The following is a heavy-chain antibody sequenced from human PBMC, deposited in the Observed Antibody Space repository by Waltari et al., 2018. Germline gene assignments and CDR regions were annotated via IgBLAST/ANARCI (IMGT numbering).Heavy chain of an antibody. CDR3: ARGGFSSSWYARDYYYYMDV. V-gene: IGHV4-59*01. Sequence: QVQLQESGPGLVKPLETLSLTCTVSGGSISSYYWSWIRQPPGKGLEWIGYIYYSGSTNYNPSLKSRVTISVDTSKNQFSLKLSSVTAADTAVYYCARGGFSSSWYARDYYYYMDVWGKGTTVTVSS. D-gene: IGHD6-13*01. CDR1: GGSISSYY. CDR2: IYYSGST. J-gene: IGHJ6*03.